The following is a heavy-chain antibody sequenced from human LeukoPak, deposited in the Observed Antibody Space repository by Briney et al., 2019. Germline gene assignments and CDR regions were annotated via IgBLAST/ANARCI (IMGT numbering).Heavy chain of an antibody. CDR3: AKEPSSGWNPTRYFDY. D-gene: IGHD6-19*01. Sequence: PGGSLRLSCAVSGFTVSNAWMNWVRQAPGKGLEWVGRIKTKTDGVTTGYAAPVKGRFTISRDDSKNTVYLKMNSLKTEDTAVYYCAKEPSSGWNPTRYFDYWGQGTLVTVSS. J-gene: IGHJ4*02. V-gene: IGHV3-15*07. CDR1: GFTVSNAW. CDR2: IKTKTDGVTT.